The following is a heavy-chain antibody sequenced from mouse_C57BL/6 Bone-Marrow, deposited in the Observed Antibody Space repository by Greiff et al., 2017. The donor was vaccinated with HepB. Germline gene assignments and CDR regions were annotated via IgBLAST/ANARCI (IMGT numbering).Heavy chain of an antibody. Sequence: VQLQQPGAELVRPGTSVKLSCKASGYTFTSYWMHWVKQRPGQGLEWIGVIDPSDSYTNYNQKFKGKATLTVDTSSSTAYMQLSSLTSEDSAVYYCAREDDYGPYYFDYWGQGTTLTVSS. CDR1: GYTFTSYW. V-gene: IGHV1-59*01. J-gene: IGHJ2*01. CDR2: IDPSDSYT. D-gene: IGHD2-4*01. CDR3: AREDDYGPYYFDY.